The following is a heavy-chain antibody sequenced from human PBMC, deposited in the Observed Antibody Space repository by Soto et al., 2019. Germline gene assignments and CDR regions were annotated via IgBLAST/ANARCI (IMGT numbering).Heavy chain of an antibody. CDR2: IYHSGST. D-gene: IGHD3-10*01. V-gene: IGHV4-4*02. J-gene: IGHJ6*02. CDR3: ARGGSKGLWFGELLDPTYGMDV. Sequence: SETLSLTCAVSGGSISSSNWWSWVRQPPGKGLEWIGEIYHSGSTNYNPSLKSRVTISVDTSKNQFSLKLSSVTAADTAVYYCARGGSKGLWFGELLDPTYGMDVWGQGTTVTVSS. CDR1: GGSISSSNW.